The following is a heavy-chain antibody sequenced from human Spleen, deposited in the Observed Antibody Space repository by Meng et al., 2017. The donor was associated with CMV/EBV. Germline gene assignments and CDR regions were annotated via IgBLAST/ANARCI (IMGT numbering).Heavy chain of an antibody. J-gene: IGHJ2*01. CDR3: ARDHAYYYDSSGLWYFDL. Sequence: LPPWGAALLKPLGTLALTCAVYGGSFSGYYWSWIRQPPGKGLEWIGEINHSGSTNYNPSLKSRVTISVDTSKNQFSLKLSSVTAADTAVYYCARDHAYYYDSSGLWYFDLWGRGTLVTVSS. CDR2: INHSGST. V-gene: IGHV4-34*01. CDR1: GGSFSGYY. D-gene: IGHD3-22*01.